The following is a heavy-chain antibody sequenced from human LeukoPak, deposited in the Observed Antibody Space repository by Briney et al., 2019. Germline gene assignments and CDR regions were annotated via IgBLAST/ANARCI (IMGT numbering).Heavy chain of an antibody. J-gene: IGHJ5*02. V-gene: IGHV1-3*01. CDR2: INAGNGNT. CDR1: GYTFTSYA. D-gene: IGHD3-10*01. CDR3: ARGIWFGELLGAWFDP. Sequence: ASVKVSCKASGYTFTSYAMHWVRQAPGQRPEWMGWINAGNGNTKYSQKFQGRVTITRDTSASTAYMELSSLRSEDTAVYYCARGIWFGELLGAWFDPWGQRTLVTVSS.